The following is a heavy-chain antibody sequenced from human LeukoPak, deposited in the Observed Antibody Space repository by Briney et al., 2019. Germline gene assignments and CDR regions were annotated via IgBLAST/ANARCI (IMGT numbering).Heavy chain of an antibody. J-gene: IGHJ6*03. CDR3: ARAPPWDGSYYYYYYMDV. V-gene: IGHV1-2*02. Sequence: ASVKVSCKASGYTFTDYYINWVRQAPGQGLEWMGWINPNSGDTNYAQKFQDRVTMTRDTSISTAYMELSRLRSDDTAVYYCARAPPWDGSYYYYYYMDVWGKGTTVTVSS. CDR1: GYTFTDYY. D-gene: IGHD1-26*01. CDR2: INPNSGDT.